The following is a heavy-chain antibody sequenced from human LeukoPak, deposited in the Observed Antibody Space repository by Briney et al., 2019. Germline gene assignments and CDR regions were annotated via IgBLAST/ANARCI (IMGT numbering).Heavy chain of an antibody. CDR2: ISYIGST. J-gene: IGHJ3*02. D-gene: IGHD4-17*01. CDR1: DDSFSSHY. Sequence: PSETLSLTCAVSDDSFSSHYWTWIRQPPGKGLEWIGYISYIGSTNYNPPLKSRVTISIDTSKNQFSLKLTSVTTADTAVYYCARDLVTVTKGFDIWGQGTMVSVSS. V-gene: IGHV4-59*11. CDR3: ARDLVTVTKGFDI.